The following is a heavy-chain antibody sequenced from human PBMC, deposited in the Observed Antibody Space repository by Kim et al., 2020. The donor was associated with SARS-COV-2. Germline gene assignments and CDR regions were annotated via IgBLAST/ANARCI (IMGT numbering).Heavy chain of an antibody. CDR1: GFTFSSYA. V-gene: IGHV3-23*01. J-gene: IGHJ4*02. CDR2: ISGSGGST. CDR3: AKALQGVGVVVPAALKSLDY. Sequence: GGSLRLSCAASGFTFSSYAMSWVRQAPGKGLEWVSAISGSGGSTYYADSVKGRFTISRDNSKNTLYLQMNSLRAEDTAVYYCAKALQGVGVVVPAALKSLDYLGQGTLVTVSS. D-gene: IGHD2-2*01.